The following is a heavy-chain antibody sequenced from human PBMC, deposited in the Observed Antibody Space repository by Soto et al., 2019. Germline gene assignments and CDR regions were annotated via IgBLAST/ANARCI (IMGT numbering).Heavy chain of an antibody. V-gene: IGHV4-4*02. Sequence: SETLSLTCAVSSCSIDTTNWWSWVRQPPGKGLEWIGEIFHSGNTYYDPSLASRVTISVDTSKNQFSLNLRSVTAADTAVYYCARRTWGMDVWGQGTTVTVS. CDR1: SCSIDTTNW. D-gene: IGHD2-8*01. CDR2: IFHSGNT. J-gene: IGHJ6*02. CDR3: ARRTWGMDV.